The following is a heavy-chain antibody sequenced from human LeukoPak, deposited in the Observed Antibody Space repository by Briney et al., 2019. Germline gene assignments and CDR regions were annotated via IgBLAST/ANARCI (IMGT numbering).Heavy chain of an antibody. CDR3: AREGSYFDY. V-gene: IGHV1-46*01. D-gene: IGHD1-26*01. Sequence: ASVKVSCKASGYTFTSYYMHWVRQAPGQGLEWMGIINPSGGSTSYAQKFQGRVTITTDESTSTAYMELSSLRSEDTAVYYCAREGSYFDYWGQGTLVTVSS. CDR2: INPSGGST. CDR1: GYTFTSYY. J-gene: IGHJ4*02.